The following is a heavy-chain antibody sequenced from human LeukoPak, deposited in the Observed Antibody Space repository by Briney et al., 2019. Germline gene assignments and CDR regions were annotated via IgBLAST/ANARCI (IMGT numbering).Heavy chain of an antibody. CDR3: ARDRSDYSIKYYYYYGMDV. CDR2: ISYDGSNE. V-gene: IGHV3-30-3*01. J-gene: IGHJ6*02. CDR1: GFTFSSYS. D-gene: IGHD3-16*01. Sequence: GGSLRLSCAASGFTFSSYSMHWVRQAPGKGLEWVADISYDGSNEYYADSVKGRFTISRDNSKNTLYLQMNSLRAEDTAVYYCARDRSDYSIKYYYYYGMDVWGQGTTVTVSS.